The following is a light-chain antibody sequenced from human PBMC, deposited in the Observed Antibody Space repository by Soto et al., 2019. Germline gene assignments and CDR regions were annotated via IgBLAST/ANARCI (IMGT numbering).Light chain of an antibody. J-gene: IGLJ3*02. CDR2: DND. CDR1: NSNIGSHI. CDR3: ASWDDSLNVWL. Sequence: QPVLTQPPSASGTPGQRITISCSGSNSNIGSHIVHWYQHLPGTAPKLLIYDNDQRPSGVPDRFSGSKSGSSASLAISGLQSDDESDYYCASWDDSLNVWLFGGGTKVTVL. V-gene: IGLV1-44*01.